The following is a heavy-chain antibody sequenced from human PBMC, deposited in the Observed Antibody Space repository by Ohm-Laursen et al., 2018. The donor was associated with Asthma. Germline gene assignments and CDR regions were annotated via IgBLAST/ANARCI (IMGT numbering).Heavy chain of an antibody. Sequence: SLRLSCAASGYMFSRYSIHWVRQVPGKGLEWVASISTASTSIYYADSVRGRFTTSRDNAKNSVYLQMNSLRADDTALYYCARIGPEWELPGREYSLHHWGQGTQVTVSS. D-gene: IGHD1-26*01. CDR3: ARIGPEWELPGREYSLHH. V-gene: IGHV3-21*01. CDR1: GYMFSRYS. CDR2: ISTASTSI. J-gene: IGHJ1*01.